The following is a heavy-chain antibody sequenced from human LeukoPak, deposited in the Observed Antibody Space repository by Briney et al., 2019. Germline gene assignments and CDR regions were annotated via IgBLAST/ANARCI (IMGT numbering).Heavy chain of an antibody. CDR1: GFTFSSYS. CDR2: ISSSRSYI. V-gene: IGHV3-21*01. Sequence: WGPLRLSCPASGFTFSSYSMNWVGQAPGKGLEWVSSISSSRSYIYYAASVKGRFTLSRDTAQNSLYLQMNILRAEDTAVYYCARGTMKDYRRSYPLDYWGQGTLVTVSS. CDR3: ARGTMKDYRRSYPLDY. D-gene: IGHD1-26*01. J-gene: IGHJ4*02.